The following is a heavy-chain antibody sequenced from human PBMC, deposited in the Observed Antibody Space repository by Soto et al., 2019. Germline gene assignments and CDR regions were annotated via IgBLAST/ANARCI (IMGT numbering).Heavy chain of an antibody. J-gene: IGHJ6*02. CDR1: GYTFTSYA. CDR2: INAGNGNT. CDR3: ARELRYFDWLSTPLYYYYGMDV. D-gene: IGHD3-9*01. Sequence: ASVKVSCKASGYTFTSYAMHWVRQAPGQRLEWMGWINAGNGNTKYSQKFQGRVTITRDTSASTAYMELSSLRSEDTAVYYCARELRYFDWLSTPLYYYYGMDVWGQGTTVTGSS. V-gene: IGHV1-3*01.